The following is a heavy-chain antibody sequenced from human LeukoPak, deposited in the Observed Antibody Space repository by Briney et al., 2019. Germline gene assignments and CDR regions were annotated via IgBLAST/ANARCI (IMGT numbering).Heavy chain of an antibody. CDR2: ISSSSSYI. Sequence: GGSLRLSCAASGFTFSSYSMNRVRQAPGKGLEWVPSISSSSSYIYYADSVKGRFTISRDNAKNSLYLQMNSLRAEDTAVYYCARAQLWFGELPPYYYYMDVWGKGTTVTVSS. CDR3: ARAQLWFGELPPYYYYMDV. J-gene: IGHJ6*03. V-gene: IGHV3-21*01. CDR1: GFTFSSYS. D-gene: IGHD3-10*01.